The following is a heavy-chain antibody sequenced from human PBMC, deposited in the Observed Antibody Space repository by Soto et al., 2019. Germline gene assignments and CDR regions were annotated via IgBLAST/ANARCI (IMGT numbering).Heavy chain of an antibody. J-gene: IGHJ4*02. Sequence: SETLSLTCTVSGDSISSSSHYWGWIRQPPGKGLEWIGSIYYSGTTHYNPSLKSRVIITGDSPKNQFSLKVNSVTAADTAVYYCARQIDSRWDSFDYWGQGALVNV. V-gene: IGHV4-39*01. CDR3: ARQIDSRWDSFDY. D-gene: IGHD6-13*01. CDR2: IYYSGTT. CDR1: GDSISSSSHY.